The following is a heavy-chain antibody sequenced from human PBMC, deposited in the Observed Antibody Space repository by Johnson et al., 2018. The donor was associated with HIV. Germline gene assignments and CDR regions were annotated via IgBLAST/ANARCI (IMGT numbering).Heavy chain of an antibody. CDR1: GFTFRSYG. CDR2: ISYDGSNE. Sequence: QVQLVESGGGVVQPGRSLRLSCAVSGFTFRSYGVHWVRQAPGKGLEWVAVISYDGSNEYYADSVKGRFTISRDHSENTLYLQMNSLRPEDTAVYFCARDGRYSSMGPDAFDVWGQGTRVAVSS. CDR3: ARDGRYSSMGPDAFDV. D-gene: IGHD6-13*01. J-gene: IGHJ3*01. V-gene: IGHV3-30*03.